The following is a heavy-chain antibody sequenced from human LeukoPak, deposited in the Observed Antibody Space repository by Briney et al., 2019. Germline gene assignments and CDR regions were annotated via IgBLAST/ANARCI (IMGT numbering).Heavy chain of an antibody. V-gene: IGHV3-23*01. D-gene: IGHD5-18*01. CDR3: AKLQLWDLDVNDAFDI. CDR1: GFTFSKAW. CDR2: ISGSGGST. Sequence: PGGSLRLSCVASGFTFSKAWMSWVRQAPGKGLEWVSAISGSGGSTYYADSVKGRFTISRDNSKNTLYLQMNSLRAEDTAVYYCAKLQLWDLDVNDAFDIWGQGTMVTVSS. J-gene: IGHJ3*02.